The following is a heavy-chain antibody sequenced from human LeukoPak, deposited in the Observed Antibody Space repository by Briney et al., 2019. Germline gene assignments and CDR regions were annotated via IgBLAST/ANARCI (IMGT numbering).Heavy chain of an antibody. V-gene: IGHV1-2*02. Sequence: ASVKVSCKASGYTFTVYYMHWVRQAPGQGLEWMGWINPNSGGTNYAQKFQGRVTMTRDTSISTAYMELSRLRSDDTAVYYCARDKSQQWLTSLILDYWGQGTLVTVSS. CDR2: INPNSGGT. CDR3: ARDKSQQWLTSLILDY. J-gene: IGHJ4*02. D-gene: IGHD6-19*01. CDR1: GYTFTVYY.